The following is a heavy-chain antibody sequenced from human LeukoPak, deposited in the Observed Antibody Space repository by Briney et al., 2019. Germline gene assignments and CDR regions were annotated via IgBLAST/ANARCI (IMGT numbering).Heavy chain of an antibody. CDR2: ISYDGSNK. D-gene: IGHD3-22*01. Sequence: GGSLRLSCAASGFTFSSYAMSWVRQAPGKGLEWVAVISYDGSNKYYADSVKGRFTISRDNSKNTLYLQMNSLRAEDTAVYYCASSEYDSSGYLDYWGQGTLVTVSS. CDR3: ASSEYDSSGYLDY. CDR1: GFTFSSYA. V-gene: IGHV3-30*04. J-gene: IGHJ4*02.